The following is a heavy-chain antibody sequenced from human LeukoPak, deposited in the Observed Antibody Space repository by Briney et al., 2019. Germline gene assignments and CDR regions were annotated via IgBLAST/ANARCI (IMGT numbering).Heavy chain of an antibody. V-gene: IGHV4-31*03. CDR2: IYYSGST. J-gene: IGHJ4*02. CDR1: GGSISSSSYY. CDR3: ARDSGTGIAAAGYLDY. D-gene: IGHD6-13*01. Sequence: SETLSLTCTVSGGSISSSSYYWGWIRQHPGKGLEWIGYIYYSGSTYYNPSLKSRVTISVDTSKNQFSLKLSSVTAADTAVYYCARDSGTGIAAAGYLDYWGQGTLVTVSS.